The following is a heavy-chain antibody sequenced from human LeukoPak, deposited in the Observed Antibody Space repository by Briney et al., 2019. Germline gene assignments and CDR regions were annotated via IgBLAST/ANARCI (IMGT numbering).Heavy chain of an antibody. CDR1: GGSISSYY. D-gene: IGHD3-3*01. Sequence: PSETLSLTCTVSGGSISSYYWSWIRQPPGKGLEWIGYIYYSGSTNYNPSLKSRVTISVDTSKNQFSLKLSSVTAADTAVYYCARLLYYDFWSGYSGYYYYGMDVWGQGTTVTVSS. J-gene: IGHJ6*02. CDR2: IYYSGST. V-gene: IGHV4-59*08. CDR3: ARLLYYDFWSGYSGYYYYGMDV.